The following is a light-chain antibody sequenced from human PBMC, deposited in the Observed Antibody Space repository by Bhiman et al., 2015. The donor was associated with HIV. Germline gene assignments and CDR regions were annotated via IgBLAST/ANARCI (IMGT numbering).Light chain of an antibody. V-gene: IGLV3-1*01. J-gene: IGLJ2*01. CDR2: QDS. CDR3: QVWDSSSDHPI. CDR1: KLGTKY. Sequence: YELTQPPSVSVSPGQTTTITCSGDKLGTKYVCWFQQKPGQSPVLVIYQDSKRPSGIPERFSGSNSGNTATLTISRVEAGDEADYYCQVWDSSSDHPIFGGGTKLTVL.